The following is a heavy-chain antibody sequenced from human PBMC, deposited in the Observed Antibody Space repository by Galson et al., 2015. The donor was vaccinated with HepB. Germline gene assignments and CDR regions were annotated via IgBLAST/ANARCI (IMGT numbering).Heavy chain of an antibody. CDR2: INPNSGGT. CDR3: ARDSNIVATIGKGIGY. Sequence: SVKVSCKASGYTFTSYYMHWVRQAPGQGLEWMGRINPNSGGTNYAQKFQGRVTMTRDTSISTAYMELSRLRSDDTAVYYCARDSNIVATIGKGIGYWGQGTLVTVSS. J-gene: IGHJ4*02. CDR1: GYTFTSYY. D-gene: IGHD5-12*01. V-gene: IGHV1-2*06.